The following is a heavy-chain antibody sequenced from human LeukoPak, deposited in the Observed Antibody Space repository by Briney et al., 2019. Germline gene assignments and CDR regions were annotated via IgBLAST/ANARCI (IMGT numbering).Heavy chain of an antibody. CDR3: ARPYSSGTTPDVFDI. Sequence: SETLSLTCTVSGGSISSSSYYWGWIRQPPGKGLEWIGEINHSGSTNYNPSLKSRVTISVDTSNNQFSLKLKSVTAADTAVYYCARPYSSGTTPDVFDIWGQGTMVTVSS. V-gene: IGHV4-39*07. J-gene: IGHJ3*02. CDR2: INHSGST. D-gene: IGHD6-19*01. CDR1: GGSISSSSYY.